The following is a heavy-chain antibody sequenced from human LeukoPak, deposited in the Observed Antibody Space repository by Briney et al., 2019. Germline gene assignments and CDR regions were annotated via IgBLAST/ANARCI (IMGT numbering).Heavy chain of an antibody. CDR1: GFTFYDYA. V-gene: IGHV3-43*02. Sequence: GGSLRLPCAASGFTFYDYAIHWVRQAPGRGLDWVSLISWDGYSTYYADSVKGRFTISRDNSKNSLYLQMNSLRTEDTALYYCAKGNERRAFDIWGQGTMVTVSS. CDR3: AKGNERRAFDI. D-gene: IGHD5-24*01. J-gene: IGHJ3*02. CDR2: ISWDGYST.